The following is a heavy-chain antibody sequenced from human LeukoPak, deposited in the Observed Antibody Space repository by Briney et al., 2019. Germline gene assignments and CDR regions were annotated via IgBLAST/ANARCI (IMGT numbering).Heavy chain of an antibody. J-gene: IGHJ4*02. D-gene: IGHD5-12*01. Sequence: GGSLRLSCAASGFTFSSYAMHWVRQAPGKGLEWVAVISYDGSNKYYADSVKGRFTISRDNAKNSLYLQMNSLRAEDTAVYYCARVSGYGFDYWGQGTLVTVSS. CDR3: ARVSGYGFDY. V-gene: IGHV3-30-3*01. CDR1: GFTFSSYA. CDR2: ISYDGSNK.